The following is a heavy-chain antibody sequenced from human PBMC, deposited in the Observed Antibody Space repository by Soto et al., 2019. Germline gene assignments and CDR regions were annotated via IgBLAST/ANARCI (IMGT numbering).Heavy chain of an antibody. CDR2: IDPSDSYT. D-gene: IGHD2-2*01. J-gene: IGHJ6*02. CDR1: GYSFTSYW. CDR3: AREGRYCSSTSCPESLYYYYGMDV. Sequence: GESLKISCKGSGYSFTSYWISWVRQMPGKGLEWMGRIDPSDSYTNYSPSFQGHVTISADKSISTAYLQWSSLKASDAAMYYCAREGRYCSSTSCPESLYYYYGMDVWGQGTTVTVSS. V-gene: IGHV5-10-1*01.